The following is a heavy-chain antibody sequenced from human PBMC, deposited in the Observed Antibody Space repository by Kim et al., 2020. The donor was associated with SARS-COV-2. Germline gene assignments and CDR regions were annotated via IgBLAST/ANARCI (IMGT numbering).Heavy chain of an antibody. CDR3: AKVTGVVRGVIIDAFDI. D-gene: IGHD3-10*01. Sequence: GGSLRLSCAASGFTFSSYAMSWVRQAPGKGLEWVSAISGSGGSAYYADSVKGRFTISRDNSKNTVCLQTNSLRAEDTAVYYCAKVTGVVRGVIIDAFDIWGQGTMVTVSS. CDR1: GFTFSSYA. V-gene: IGHV3-23*01. J-gene: IGHJ3*02. CDR2: ISGSGGSA.